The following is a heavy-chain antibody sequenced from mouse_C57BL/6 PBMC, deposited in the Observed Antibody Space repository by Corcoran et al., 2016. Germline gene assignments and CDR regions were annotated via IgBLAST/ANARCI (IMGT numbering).Heavy chain of an antibody. V-gene: IGHV8-8*01. D-gene: IGHD2-4*01. CDR2: IWWDDDK. CDR3: ARIYDYDGQNAMDY. J-gene: IGHJ4*01. CDR1: GFSLSTFGMG. Sequence: QVTLKESGPGILQPSQTLSLTCSFSGFSLSTFGMGVGWIRQPSGKGLEWLAHIWWDDDKYYNPALKSRHTISKDTSKNQVFLKIANVDTADTATYYCARIYDYDGQNAMDYWGQGTSVTVSA.